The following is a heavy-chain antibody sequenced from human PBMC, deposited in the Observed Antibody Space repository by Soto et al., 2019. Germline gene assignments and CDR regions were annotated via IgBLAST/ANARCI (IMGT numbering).Heavy chain of an antibody. CDR1: GFTFSSYE. CDR2: ISSSGSTI. V-gene: IGHV3-48*03. J-gene: IGHJ5*02. Sequence: GGSLRLSCAASGFTFSSYEMNWVRQAPGKGLEWVSYISSSGSTIYYADSVKGRFTISRDNAKNSLYLQMNSLRAEDTAVYYCARARATYYYDSSGYYHHWGQGTLVTVSS. D-gene: IGHD3-22*01. CDR3: ARARATYYYDSSGYYHH.